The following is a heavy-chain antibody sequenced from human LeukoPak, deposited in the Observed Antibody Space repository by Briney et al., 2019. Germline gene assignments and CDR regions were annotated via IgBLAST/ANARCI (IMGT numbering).Heavy chain of an antibody. J-gene: IGHJ4*02. CDR1: GGSISNYY. CDR3: TYSSAYYYLDY. Sequence: SETLSLTCTVSGGSISNYYWSWIRQPPGKGLEWIGYIYYSGTTNYNPSLKSRVTISVDTSKNQFSLKLNSVTAADTAVYYWTYSSAYYYLDYWGQGTLVTVSS. CDR2: IYYSGTT. D-gene: IGHD3-22*01. V-gene: IGHV4-59*08.